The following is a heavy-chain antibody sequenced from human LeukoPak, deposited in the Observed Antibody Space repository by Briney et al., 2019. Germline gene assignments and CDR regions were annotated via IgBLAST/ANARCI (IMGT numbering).Heavy chain of an antibody. D-gene: IGHD3-10*01. V-gene: IGHV3-74*01. Sequence: GGSLRLSCAASRFTFSTYWMHWVRQAPGKGLVWVSRINSDGSSTYCADSVKGRFTISRDNSKNTLYLQMNSLRAEDTAVYYCAKEKLSNYYGSGSLSPWGQGTLVTVSS. CDR2: INSDGSST. J-gene: IGHJ5*02. CDR3: AKEKLSNYYGSGSLSP. CDR1: RFTFSTYW.